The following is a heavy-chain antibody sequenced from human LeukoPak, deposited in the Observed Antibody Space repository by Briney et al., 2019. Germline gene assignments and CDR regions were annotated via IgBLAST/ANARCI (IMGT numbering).Heavy chain of an antibody. D-gene: IGHD1-1*01. J-gene: IGHJ5*02. CDR3: ARGRTSQLERLWFDP. V-gene: IGHV4-38-2*02. CDR1: GYSISSGYY. Sequence: SETLSLACTVSGYSISSGYYWGWIRQPPGKGLEWIGSIYHSGSTYYNPSLKSRVTISVDTSKNQFSLKLSSVTAADTAVYYCARGRTSQLERLWFDPWGQGTLVTVSS. CDR2: IYHSGST.